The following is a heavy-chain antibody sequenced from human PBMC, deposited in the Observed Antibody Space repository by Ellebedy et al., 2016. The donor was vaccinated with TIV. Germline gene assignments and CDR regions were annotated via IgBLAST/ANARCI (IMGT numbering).Heavy chain of an antibody. J-gene: IGHJ3*02. CDR2: ISRSSSTI. Sequence: GESLKIPXAASGFTFSSYSMNWVRQAPGKGLDWVSYISRSSSTIYYADSVKGRFTISRDNAKNSLYLQMNSLRADDTAVYYCARDGYYCSSTSCENDAFDIWGQGTMVTVSS. D-gene: IGHD2-2*01. V-gene: IGHV3-48*04. CDR3: ARDGYYCSSTSCENDAFDI. CDR1: GFTFSSYS.